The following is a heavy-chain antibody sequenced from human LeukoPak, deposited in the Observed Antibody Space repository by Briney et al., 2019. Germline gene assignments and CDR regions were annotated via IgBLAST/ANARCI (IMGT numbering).Heavy chain of an antibody. D-gene: IGHD1-26*01. CDR3: ARDWEGFDY. CDR1: GFTFTSYS. CDR2: ISSSSSYI. J-gene: IGHJ4*02. Sequence: GGSLRLSCAASGFTFTSYSMNWVREAPGQGLEWVSAISSSSSYIYYADPVKGRFTISRDNAKNSLYLQMNSLRAEDTAVYYCARDWEGFDYWGQGTLVTVSS. V-gene: IGHV3-21*01.